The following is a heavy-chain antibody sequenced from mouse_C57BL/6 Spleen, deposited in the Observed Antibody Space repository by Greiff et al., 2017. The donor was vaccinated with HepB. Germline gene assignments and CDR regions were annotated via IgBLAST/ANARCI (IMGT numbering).Heavy chain of an antibody. CDR1: GFTFSDYG. CDR3: ARPPDGSSSWFAY. D-gene: IGHD1-1*01. Sequence: EVQLVESGGGLVKPGGSLKLSCAASGFTFSDYGMHWVRQAPEKGLEWVAYISSGSSTIYYADTVKGRFTISRDNAKNTLFLQMTSLRSEDTAMYYGARPPDGSSSWFAYWGQGTLGTGSA. V-gene: IGHV5-17*01. J-gene: IGHJ3*01. CDR2: ISSGSSTI.